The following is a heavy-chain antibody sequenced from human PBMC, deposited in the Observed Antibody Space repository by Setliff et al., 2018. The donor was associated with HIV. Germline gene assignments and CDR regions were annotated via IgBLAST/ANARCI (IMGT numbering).Heavy chain of an antibody. Sequence: PGESLKISCAASGFSFRNFGMHWVRQAPGKGLEWVAVIWYDGTNTNYADSVKGRFTISRDNSKNTVYLEMDSLRSEDTAVYYCAKADDGAAAGPAPWGQGTLVTVSS. J-gene: IGHJ5*01. CDR3: AKADDGAAAGPAP. CDR1: GFSFRNFG. V-gene: IGHV3-33*06. D-gene: IGHD6-13*01. CDR2: IWYDGTNT.